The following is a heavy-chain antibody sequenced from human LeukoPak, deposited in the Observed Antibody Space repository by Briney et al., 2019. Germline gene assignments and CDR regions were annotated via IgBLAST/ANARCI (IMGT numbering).Heavy chain of an antibody. CDR1: GFTFSSYS. J-gene: IGHJ6*02. Sequence: GGSPRLSCAASGFTFSSYSMNWVRQAPGKGLEWVSSISSSSSYIYYADSVKGRFTISRDNAKNSLYLQMNSLRAEDTAVYYCARCGGDCSSYYGMDVWGQGTTVTVSS. CDR3: ARCGGDCSSYYGMDV. D-gene: IGHD2-21*02. V-gene: IGHV3-21*01. CDR2: ISSSSSYI.